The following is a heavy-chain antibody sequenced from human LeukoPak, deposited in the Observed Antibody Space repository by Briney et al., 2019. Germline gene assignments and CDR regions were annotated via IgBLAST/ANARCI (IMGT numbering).Heavy chain of an antibody. J-gene: IGHJ4*01. CDR1: GFTFSSNL. D-gene: IGHD6-19*01. CDR3: ARDQYSSNPYVYH. Sequence: TGGFLTLICAASGFTFSSNLMSWDRQAPGKGLEWVSLISSVGSTYYADSVKGRFTISRDNSKNTLYLQMNSLRAEDTAVYYSARDQYSSNPYVYHWGQG. CDR2: ISSVGST. V-gene: IGHV3-53*01.